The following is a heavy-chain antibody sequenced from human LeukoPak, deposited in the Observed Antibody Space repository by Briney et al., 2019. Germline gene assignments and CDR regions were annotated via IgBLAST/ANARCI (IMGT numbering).Heavy chain of an antibody. V-gene: IGHV7-4-1*02. J-gene: IGHJ5*02. CDR1: GYTFTSYA. CDR3: ARDVIGSSGWYVRWYNWFDP. CDR2: INTNTGNP. D-gene: IGHD6-19*01. Sequence: GASVKVSCKASGYTFTSYAMNWVRQAPGQGLEWMGWINTNTGNPTYAQGFTGRFVFSLDTSVSTAYLQISSLKAEDTAVYYSARDVIGSSGWYVRWYNWFDPWGQGTLVTVSS.